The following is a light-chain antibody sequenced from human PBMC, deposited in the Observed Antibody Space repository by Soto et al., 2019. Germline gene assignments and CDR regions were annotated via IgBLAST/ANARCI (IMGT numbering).Light chain of an antibody. CDR2: DVS. Sequence: QSALTQPASVSGSPGQSITISCTGTSSDVGGYNYVSWYQQHPGKAPKLMIYDVSNRPSGVSNRSSGSKSANTASLTISGLQAEDEADYYCSSYTGSSTYVVFGGGTKVTVL. CDR3: SSYTGSSTYVV. J-gene: IGLJ2*01. CDR1: SSDVGGYNY. V-gene: IGLV2-14*01.